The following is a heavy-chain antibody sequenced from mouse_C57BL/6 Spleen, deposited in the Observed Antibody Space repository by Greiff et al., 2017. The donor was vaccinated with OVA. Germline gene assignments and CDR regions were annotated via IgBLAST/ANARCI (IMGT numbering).Heavy chain of an antibody. CDR1: GSAFSSYW. D-gene: IGHD1-1*01. V-gene: IGHV1-80*01. CDR2: IYPGDGDP. Sequence: VKLVESGAELLKPGASVRISCKASGSAFSSYWVNWVKPRPGKGLEWIGPIYPGDGDPGYNGEFKGKATLTADKSSSIAYMRLSSLTSEDSAVYCCARFITLSYYGDWGQGTTLTVSS. CDR3: ARFITLSYYGD. J-gene: IGHJ2*01.